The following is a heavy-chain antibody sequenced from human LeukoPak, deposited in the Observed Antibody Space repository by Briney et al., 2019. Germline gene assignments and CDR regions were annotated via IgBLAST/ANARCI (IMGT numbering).Heavy chain of an antibody. CDR2: IIHRGRP. V-gene: IGHV4-34*01. Sequence: SETLSLTCAVYGGSFSGYYWSWIRKPQGKGLEWIGEIIHRGRPHYHPSLKSRLTISVDTSKNQFSLKLSSVTAADTAVYYCARGDTAMVIDYWGQGTLVTVSS. D-gene: IGHD5-18*01. CDR3: ARGDTAMVIDY. CDR1: GGSFSGYY. J-gene: IGHJ4*02.